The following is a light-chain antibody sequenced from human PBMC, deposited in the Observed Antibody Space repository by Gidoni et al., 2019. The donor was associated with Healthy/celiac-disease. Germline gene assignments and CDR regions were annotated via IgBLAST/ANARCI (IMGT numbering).Light chain of an antibody. CDR2: DAS. V-gene: IGKV3-11*01. J-gene: IGKJ4*01. CDR1: QSVSSY. CDR3: QQRSNWPP. Sequence: EIVFTQSPATLSLSPGERATLSCRASQSVSSYLAWYQQKPGQAPRLLIYDASNRATGIPARFSGSGSGTDFTLTISSLEPEDVAVYYCQQRSNWPPFGGGTKVEIK.